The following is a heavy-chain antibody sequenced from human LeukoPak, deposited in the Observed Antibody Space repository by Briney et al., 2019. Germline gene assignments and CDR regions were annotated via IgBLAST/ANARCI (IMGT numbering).Heavy chain of an antibody. CDR2: ISAYNGNT. CDR3: ARTYYDFWSAQGYFDY. Sequence: ASVKVSCKASGYTFTSYGISWARQAPGQGLEWMGWISAYNGNTNYAQKLQGRVTMTTDTSTSTAYMELRSLRSDDTAVYYCARTYYDFWSAQGYFDYWGQGTLVTVSS. V-gene: IGHV1-18*01. CDR1: GYTFTSYG. J-gene: IGHJ4*02. D-gene: IGHD3-3*01.